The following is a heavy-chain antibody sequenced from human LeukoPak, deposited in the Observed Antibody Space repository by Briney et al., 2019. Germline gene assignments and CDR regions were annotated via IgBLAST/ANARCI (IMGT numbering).Heavy chain of an antibody. V-gene: IGHV1-2*06. CDR1: GYTLTTYY. Sequence: ASVKVSCKASGYTLTTYYMDWVRQAPGQGLEWMGRMNPNSGDTMYAQKFQGRVTMTRDTSISTAYMELSSLRSDDTAVYYCTRESGSYHGNDYWGQGTLVTVSS. CDR3: TRESGSYHGNDY. CDR2: MNPNSGDT. D-gene: IGHD1-26*01. J-gene: IGHJ4*02.